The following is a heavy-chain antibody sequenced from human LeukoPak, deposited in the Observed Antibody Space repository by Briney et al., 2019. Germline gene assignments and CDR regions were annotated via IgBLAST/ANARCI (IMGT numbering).Heavy chain of an antibody. CDR2: ISSNGGST. D-gene: IGHD5-18*01. CDR1: GFTFSSYA. V-gene: IGHV3-64*01. CDR3: ARDGPADTAIAYYFDY. J-gene: IGHJ4*02. Sequence: PGGSLRLSCAASGFTFSSYAMHWVRQAPGKGLEYVSAISSNGGSTYYANSVKGRFTISRDNSKNTLYLQMGSLRAEDMAVYYCARDGPADTAIAYYFDYWGQGTLVTVSS.